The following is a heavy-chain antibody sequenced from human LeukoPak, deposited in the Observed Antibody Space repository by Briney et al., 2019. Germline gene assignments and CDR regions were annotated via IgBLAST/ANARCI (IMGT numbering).Heavy chain of an antibody. CDR3: ARMISSSLWYFDY. Sequence: GESLKISCKGSGYSFTSYWLGWVRQMPGKGLEWMGIIYPGDSDTRYSPSFQGQVTISADKSISTAYLQWSSLKASDTAMYYCARMISSSLWYFDYWGQGTLVTVSS. V-gene: IGHV5-51*01. CDR1: GYSFTSYW. CDR2: IYPGDSDT. J-gene: IGHJ4*02. D-gene: IGHD6-13*01.